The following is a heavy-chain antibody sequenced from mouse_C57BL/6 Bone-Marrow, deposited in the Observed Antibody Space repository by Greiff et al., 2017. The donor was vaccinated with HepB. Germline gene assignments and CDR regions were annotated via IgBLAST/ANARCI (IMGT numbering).Heavy chain of an antibody. J-gene: IGHJ4*01. Sequence: VQLQQSGAELVKPGASVKLSCTASGFNIKDYYMHWVKQRTEQGLEWIGRIDPEDGETKYAPKFQGKATITADTSSNTAYLQLSSLTSEDTAVYSCASIPTIVAKNMDYWGQGTSVTVSS. CDR3: ASIPTIVAKNMDY. D-gene: IGHD1-1*01. CDR2: IDPEDGET. V-gene: IGHV14-2*01. CDR1: GFNIKDYY.